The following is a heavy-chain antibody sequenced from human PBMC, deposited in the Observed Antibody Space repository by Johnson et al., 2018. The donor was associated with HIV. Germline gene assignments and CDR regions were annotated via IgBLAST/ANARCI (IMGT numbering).Heavy chain of an antibody. Sequence: VQLVESGGGLVKPGWSLRLSCAASGFTFSNAWMSWVRQAPGKGLEWVGRIKSKTDGGTTDYAAPVKGRFTISRDNSKNTLYLQMNSLRAEDTAVYYCARVLGGFDAFDIWGQGTMVTVSS. J-gene: IGHJ3*02. V-gene: IGHV3-15*01. CDR1: GFTFSNAW. D-gene: IGHD3-9*01. CDR2: IKSKTDGGTT. CDR3: ARVLGGFDAFDI.